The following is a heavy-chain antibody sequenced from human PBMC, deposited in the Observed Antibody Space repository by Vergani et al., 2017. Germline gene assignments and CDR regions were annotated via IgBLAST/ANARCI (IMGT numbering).Heavy chain of an antibody. CDR3: ARGLLLRWDPYDYGMDV. CDR1: GGSTSSYY. J-gene: IGHJ6*02. Sequence: QVQLQESGPGLVKPSETLSLTCTVSGGSTSSYYWSWIRQPPGKGLEGIGYIYYSGSTNYNPALKSRVTISVDTSKNPFSLKLRPVTVADTAVYYCARGLLLRWDPYDYGMDVWGQGTTVTVSS. D-gene: IGHD4-23*01. V-gene: IGHV4-59*01. CDR2: IYYSGST.